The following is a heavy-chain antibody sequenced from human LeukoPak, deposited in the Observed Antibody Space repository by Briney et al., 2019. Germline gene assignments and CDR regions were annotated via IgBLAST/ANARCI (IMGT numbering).Heavy chain of an antibody. CDR2: IYYSGTT. CDR1: GGSISSYY. V-gene: IGHV4-59*12. CDR3: AREGYSDTLDYYANFDH. D-gene: IGHD3-22*01. Sequence: SETLSLTCTVSGGSISSYYWSWIRQPPGKGLEWIGYIYYSGTTNYNPSLKSRVTISVDTSKNQFSLKLNSVTAADTAVYYCAREGYSDTLDYYANFDHWGQGTLVTVSS. J-gene: IGHJ4*02.